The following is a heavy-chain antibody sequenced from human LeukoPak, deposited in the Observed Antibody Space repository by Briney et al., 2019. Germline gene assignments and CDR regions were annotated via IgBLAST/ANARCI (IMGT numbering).Heavy chain of an antibody. V-gene: IGHV3-23*01. CDR2: ISGSAGST. J-gene: IGHJ4*02. D-gene: IGHD3-10*01. Sequence: GGSLRLSCAASGFTFSSYAMSWVRQAPGKGLEWVSVISGSAGSTYYADSVKGRFTISRDNSENTLYLQMNSLRAEDTAVYYCAKAGRGSGSYSDFDFWGQGTQVTVSS. CDR3: AKAGRGSGSYSDFDF. CDR1: GFTFSSYA.